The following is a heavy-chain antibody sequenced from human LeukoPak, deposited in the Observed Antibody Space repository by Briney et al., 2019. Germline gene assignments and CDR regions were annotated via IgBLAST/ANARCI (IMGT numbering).Heavy chain of an antibody. CDR2: IKQDGSEK. V-gene: IGHV3-7*01. CDR1: GFTFSSYW. Sequence: GGSLRLSCAASGFTFSSYWMSWVRQAPGKGLEWVANIKQDGSEKYYVDSVKGRSTISRDNAKNSLYLQMNSLRAEDTAVYYCARDKEKYSSPPSDWGQGTLVTVSS. D-gene: IGHD6-6*01. CDR3: ARDKEKYSSPPSD. J-gene: IGHJ4*02.